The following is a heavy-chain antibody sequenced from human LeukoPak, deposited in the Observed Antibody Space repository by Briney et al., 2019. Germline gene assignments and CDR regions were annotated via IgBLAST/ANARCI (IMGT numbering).Heavy chain of an antibody. Sequence: ESGPTLVNPTQTLTLTCTFSGFSLSTSGVGVGWIRHPPGKALEWLALIYWKDDNRYSPSMKSRLTITKDTSKNQVVLTMTNMDPVDTATYYCPHSGGDFWSGTYYMDVWGKGTTVTVSS. CDR3: PHSGGDFWSGTYYMDV. CDR2: IYWKDDN. D-gene: IGHD3-3*01. CDR1: GFSLSTSGVG. J-gene: IGHJ6*03. V-gene: IGHV2-5*01.